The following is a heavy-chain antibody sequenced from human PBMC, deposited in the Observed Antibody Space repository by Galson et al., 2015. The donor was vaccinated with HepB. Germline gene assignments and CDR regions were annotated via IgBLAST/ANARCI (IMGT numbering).Heavy chain of an antibody. CDR1: GYSISSGYY. CDR2: IYHSGST. CDR3: ARGGYYGSGIRNLFDY. J-gene: IGHJ4*02. D-gene: IGHD3-10*01. V-gene: IGHV4-38-2*02. Sequence: ETLSLTCTVSGYSISSGYYWGWIRQPPGKGLEWIGSIYHSGSTYYNPSLKSRVTISVDTSKNQFSLKLSSVTAADTAVYYCARGGYYGSGIRNLFDYWGQGTLVTVSS.